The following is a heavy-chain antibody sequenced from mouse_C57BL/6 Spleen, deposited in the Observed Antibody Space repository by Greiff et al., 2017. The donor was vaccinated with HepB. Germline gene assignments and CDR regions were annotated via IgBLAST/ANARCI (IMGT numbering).Heavy chain of an antibody. V-gene: IGHV1-26*01. CDR2: INPNNGGT. D-gene: IGHD1-1*01. Sequence: VQLQQSGPELVKPGASVKISCKASGYTFTDYYMNWVKQSHGKSLEWIGDINPNNGGTSYNQKFKGKATLTVDKSSSTAYMELRSLTSEDSAVFYCARVDYYGSSYWYFDFWGTGTTVTVSS. CDR1: GYTFTDYY. CDR3: ARVDYYGSSYWYFDF. J-gene: IGHJ1*03.